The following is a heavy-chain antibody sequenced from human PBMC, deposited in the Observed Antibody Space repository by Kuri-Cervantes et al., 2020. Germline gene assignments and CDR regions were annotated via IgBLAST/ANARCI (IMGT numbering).Heavy chain of an antibody. Sequence: ASVKVSCKASGYTFTSSDINWVRQATGQGLEWMGWMNPSTGNTGYAQKFQGRVTITRNTSISTAYMELSSLRSEDTAVYYCAREGDWGRGSNPFDYWGQGTLVTVSS. CDR2: MNPSTGNT. J-gene: IGHJ4*02. CDR1: GYTFTSSD. CDR3: AREGDWGRGSNPFDY. V-gene: IGHV1-8*01. D-gene: IGHD3/OR15-3a*01.